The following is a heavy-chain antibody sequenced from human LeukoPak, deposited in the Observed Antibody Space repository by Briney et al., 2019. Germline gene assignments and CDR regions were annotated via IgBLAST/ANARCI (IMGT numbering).Heavy chain of an antibody. J-gene: IGHJ4*02. CDR1: GFTFSSYA. Sequence: GGSLRLSCAASGFTFSSYAMSWVRQAPGKVLEWVSAISGSGGSTYYADSVKGRFTISRNNSKNTLYLQMNSLRAEDTAVYYCAKVPAAAPIYWGQGTLVTVSS. CDR3: AKVPAAAPIY. D-gene: IGHD2-2*01. V-gene: IGHV3-23*01. CDR2: ISGSGGST.